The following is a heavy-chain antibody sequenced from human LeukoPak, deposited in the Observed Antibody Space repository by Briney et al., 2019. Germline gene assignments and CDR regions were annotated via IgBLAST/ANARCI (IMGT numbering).Heavy chain of an antibody. J-gene: IGHJ4*02. CDR3: AKAEGTGTAGTNPYYFYY. Sequence: GGSLRLFCAPSVYTFDDYAIHWVRQAPGRGREWVSHISGYGGSTYYADSVKGRCTISRDNSKNSLYLQMNSLRTEDTALYYCAKAEGTGTAGTNPYYFYYWGQGTLVTVSS. V-gene: IGHV3-43*02. CDR2: ISGYGGST. CDR1: VYTFDDYA. D-gene: IGHD1-1*01.